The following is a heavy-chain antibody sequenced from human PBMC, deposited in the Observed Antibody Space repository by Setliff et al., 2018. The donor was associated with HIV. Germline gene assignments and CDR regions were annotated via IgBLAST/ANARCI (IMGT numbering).Heavy chain of an antibody. CDR3: ARGVIETDYDYVDIYYYNYMDV. CDR2: IYHGGTT. CDR1: GDSIGSSSW. J-gene: IGHJ6*03. D-gene: IGHD5-12*01. V-gene: IGHV4-4*02. Sequence: SETLSLTCAVSGDSIGSSSWWSWVRQAPGKGLEWIGEIYHGGTTKYNPSLKSRVTISVDTSKKHFSLRLTSVTAADTAVYFCARGVIETDYDYVDIYYYNYMDVWGKGTTVTVSS.